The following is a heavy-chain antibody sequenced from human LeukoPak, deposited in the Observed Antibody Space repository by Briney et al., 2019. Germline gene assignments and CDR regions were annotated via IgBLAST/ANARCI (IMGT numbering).Heavy chain of an antibody. Sequence: SETLSLTCTVSGGSISRSSYYWGWIRQPPGKGLEWIGRIYISGSTNYSPSLKSRVTMSVDTSKNQFSLNLISVTAADTAVYYCARALNPLTGTYYFDYWGQGTLVTVSS. D-gene: IGHD4/OR15-4a*01. CDR2: IYISGST. CDR3: ARALNPLTGTYYFDY. CDR1: GGSISRSSYY. V-gene: IGHV4-39*07. J-gene: IGHJ4*02.